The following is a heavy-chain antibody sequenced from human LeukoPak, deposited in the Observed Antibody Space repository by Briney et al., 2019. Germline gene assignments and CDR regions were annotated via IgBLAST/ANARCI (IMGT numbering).Heavy chain of an antibody. CDR3: ARSGYYYHYDY. Sequence: TGGSLRLSCAASRFTFSSYWMHWVRQAPGKGLVWVSRINSDGSSTSYADSVKGRFTISRDNAKNTLYLQMNSLRAEDTAVYYCARSGYYYHYDYWGQGTLVTVSS. J-gene: IGHJ4*02. V-gene: IGHV3-74*01. CDR1: RFTFSSYW. D-gene: IGHD3-22*01. CDR2: INSDGSST.